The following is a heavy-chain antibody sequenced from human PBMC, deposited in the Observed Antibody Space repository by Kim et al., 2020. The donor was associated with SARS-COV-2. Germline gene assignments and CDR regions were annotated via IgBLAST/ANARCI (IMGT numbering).Heavy chain of an antibody. CDR1: GFSLSSPGVA. Sequence: SGPTLVNPTQTLTLTCSFSGFSLSSPGVAVAWIRQPPGKALEWLALIYWDDDKRYSPSLESRLTITKDTSKNLVVLTLTNLDPVDTATYFCAQTFGSASYFLYWGQGSLVTVSS. J-gene: IGHJ4*02. CDR3: AQTFGSASYFLY. CDR2: IYWDDDK. V-gene: IGHV2-5*02. D-gene: IGHD3-10*01.